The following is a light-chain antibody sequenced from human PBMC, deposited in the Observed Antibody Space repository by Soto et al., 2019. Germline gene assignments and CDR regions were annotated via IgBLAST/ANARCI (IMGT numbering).Light chain of an antibody. Sequence: QAVVTQPPSVSGAPGQRVTISCTGSSSNIGAGYDVHWYQQLPGTAPKLLIYGNSNRPSGVPDRFSGSKSGTSASLAITGLQAEDEADYYCQSYDTNMNGYVFGTGTKVTVL. CDR3: QSYDTNMNGYV. J-gene: IGLJ1*01. CDR2: GNS. V-gene: IGLV1-40*01. CDR1: SSNIGAGYD.